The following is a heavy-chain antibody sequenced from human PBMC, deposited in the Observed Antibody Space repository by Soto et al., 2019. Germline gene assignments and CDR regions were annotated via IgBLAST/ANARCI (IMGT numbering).Heavy chain of an antibody. D-gene: IGHD1-7*01. CDR3: AREVHWNYEPHFDY. V-gene: IGHV4-31*03. Sequence: QVQLQESGPGLVKPSQTLSLTCTVSGGSISSGGYYWSWIRQHPGKGLEWIGYIYYSGSTYYNPSRKCRVTISVDTSKNQFSLKLSSVTAADTAVYYCAREVHWNYEPHFDYWGQGTLVTVSS. CDR1: GGSISSGGYY. J-gene: IGHJ4*02. CDR2: IYYSGST.